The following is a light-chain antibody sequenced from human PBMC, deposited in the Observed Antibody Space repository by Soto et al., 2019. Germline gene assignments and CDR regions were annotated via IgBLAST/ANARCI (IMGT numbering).Light chain of an antibody. J-gene: IGLJ1*01. V-gene: IGLV3-9*01. CDR3: QVWDSSTGV. CDR2: NDS. Sequence: SYELTQPLSVSVALGQTARITCGGNNIGSKNVHWYQQKPGQAPVLVIYNDSNRPSGIPKRFSGSNSGNTATLTISRAQAGDEADYYCQVWDSSTGVFGTGTKVTVL. CDR1: NIGSKN.